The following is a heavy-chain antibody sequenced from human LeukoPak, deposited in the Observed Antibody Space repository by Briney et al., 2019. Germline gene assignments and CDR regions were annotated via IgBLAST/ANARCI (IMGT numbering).Heavy chain of an antibody. J-gene: IGHJ4*02. CDR2: IYYSGGT. V-gene: IGHV4-39*01. CDR1: GGSISGSSYY. CDR3: ARQLGYCSSTSCYADKVDY. Sequence: KSSETLSLTCTVSGGSISGSSYYWGWIRQPPGKGLEWIGSIYYSGGTYYNPSLKSRVTISVDTSKNQFSLKLSSVTAADTAVYYCARQLGYCSSTSCYADKVDYWGQGTLVTVSS. D-gene: IGHD2-2*01.